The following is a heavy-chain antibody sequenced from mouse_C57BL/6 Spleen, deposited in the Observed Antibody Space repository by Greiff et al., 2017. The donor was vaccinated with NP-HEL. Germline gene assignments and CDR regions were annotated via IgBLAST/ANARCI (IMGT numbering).Heavy chain of an antibody. CDR2: IWSDGST. Sequence: VQLQQSGPGLVAPSQSLSITCTVSGFSLTSYGVHWVRQPPGKGLEWLVVIWSDGSTTYNSALKSRLSISKDNSKSQVFLKMNSLQTDDTAMYYCARHVYYDYDEGYYYAMDYWGQGTSVTVSS. CDR3: ARHVYYDYDEGYYYAMDY. D-gene: IGHD2-4*01. J-gene: IGHJ4*01. CDR1: GFSLTSYG. V-gene: IGHV2-6-1*01.